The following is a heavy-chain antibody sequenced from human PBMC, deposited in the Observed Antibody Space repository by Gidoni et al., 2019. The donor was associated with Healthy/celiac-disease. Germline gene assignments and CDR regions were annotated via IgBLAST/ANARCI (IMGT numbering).Heavy chain of an antibody. V-gene: IGHV3-9*01. D-gene: IGHD6-19*01. J-gene: IGHJ3*02. CDR1: GFTFDDYA. Sequence: EVQLVESGGGLVQPGRSLRLSCSASGFTFDDYAMHWVRQAPGEGLEWVSGISWNSGSIGYADSVKGRFTISRDNAKNSLYLQMNSLRAEDTALYYCAKDRAGADDAFDIWGQGTMVTVSS. CDR3: AKDRAGADDAFDI. CDR2: ISWNSGSI.